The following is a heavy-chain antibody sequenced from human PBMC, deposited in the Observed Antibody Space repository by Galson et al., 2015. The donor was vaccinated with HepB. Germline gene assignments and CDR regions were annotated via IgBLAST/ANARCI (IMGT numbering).Heavy chain of an antibody. J-gene: IGHJ2*01. V-gene: IGHV3-13*04. Sequence: SLRLSCAASGFTFSSYDMHWVRQATGKGLEWVSAIGTAGDTYYPGSVKGRFTISRENAKNSLYLQMNSLRAGDTAVYYCARAGSSSWSRRVWYFDLWGRGTLVTVSS. CDR3: ARAGSSSWSRRVWYFDL. CDR1: GFTFSSYD. D-gene: IGHD6-13*01. CDR2: IGTAGDT.